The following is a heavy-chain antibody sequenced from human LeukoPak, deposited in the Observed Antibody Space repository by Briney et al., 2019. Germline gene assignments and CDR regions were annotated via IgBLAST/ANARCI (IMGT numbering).Heavy chain of an antibody. CDR1: GFTFDDYG. CDR3: ARVRSDGRGWYEFDY. D-gene: IGHD6-19*01. Sequence: GGSLRLSCAASGFTFDDYGMSWVRQAPGKGLEWVSGINWNGGSTGYADSVKGRFTISRDNAKNSLYLQMNSLRADDTAVYYCARVRSDGRGWYEFDYWGQGTLVTVSS. J-gene: IGHJ4*02. CDR2: INWNGGST. V-gene: IGHV3-20*04.